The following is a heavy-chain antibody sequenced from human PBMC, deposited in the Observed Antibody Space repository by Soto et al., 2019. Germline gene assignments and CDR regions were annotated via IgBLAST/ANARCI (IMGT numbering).Heavy chain of an antibody. CDR3: ARDWSYALNY. Sequence: GGSLRLSCAASGFTFRSSWMHWVRQAPGKGLGWVSNIGRDRTDTKYADSVKGRFTISRDNAKNTVCLQMTSVRAEDSAVYYCARDWSYALNYWGQGSLVTVSS. CDR2: IGRDRTDT. V-gene: IGHV3-74*03. D-gene: IGHD3-16*01. J-gene: IGHJ4*02. CDR1: GFTFRSSW.